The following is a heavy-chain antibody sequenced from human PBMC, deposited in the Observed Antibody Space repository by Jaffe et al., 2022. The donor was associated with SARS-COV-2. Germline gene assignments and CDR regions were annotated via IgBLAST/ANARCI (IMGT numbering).Heavy chain of an antibody. D-gene: IGHD3-10*01. CDR2: IWYDGNNK. J-gene: IGHJ6*02. Sequence: QVQLVESGGGVVQPGRSLRLSCAASGFIFSNDGMHWVRQAPGKGLEWVAVIWYDGNNKYYADSVKGRFTISRDNSKNTLYLQMSSLGVEDTAVYYCARDSYGSGSFAYSYYYTGMDVWGQGTTVTVSS. CDR3: ARDSYGSGSFAYSYYYTGMDV. V-gene: IGHV3-33*08. CDR1: GFIFSNDG.